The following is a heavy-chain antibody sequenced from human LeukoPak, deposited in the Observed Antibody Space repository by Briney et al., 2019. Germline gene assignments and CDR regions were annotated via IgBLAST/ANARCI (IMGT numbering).Heavy chain of an antibody. J-gene: IGHJ3*02. CDR2: IYYSGST. CDR1: GGSVSSGSYY. CDR3: ARGRGWIQRWSSDDVFDI. D-gene: IGHD5-18*01. Sequence: SETLSLICTVCGGSVSSGSYYWSWIRQPPGKGLEWIGYIYYSGSTNYNPSLKSRVTISVDTSKNQFSLKLSSVTAADTAVYYCARGRGWIQRWSSDDVFDIWGQETRVTVSS. V-gene: IGHV4-61*01.